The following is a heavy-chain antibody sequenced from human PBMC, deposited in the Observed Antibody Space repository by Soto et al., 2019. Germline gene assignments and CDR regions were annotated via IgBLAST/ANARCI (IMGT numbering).Heavy chain of an antibody. Sequence: QMQLQQWGAGLLKPSETLSLTCAVYGGSFSGYYWSWIRQPPGKGLEWIGEINHSGSTNYNPSLKRRVTISVDTSKNQFSLKLSSVTAADTAVYYCARTTLHSSSWYYWGQGTLVTVSS. CDR3: ARTTLHSSSWYY. D-gene: IGHD6-13*01. V-gene: IGHV4-34*01. CDR2: INHSGST. J-gene: IGHJ4*02. CDR1: GGSFSGYY.